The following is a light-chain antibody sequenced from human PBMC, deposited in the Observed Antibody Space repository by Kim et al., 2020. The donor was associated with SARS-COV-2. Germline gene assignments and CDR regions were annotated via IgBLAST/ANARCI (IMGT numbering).Light chain of an antibody. CDR3: QQRSNWPPT. CDR1: QSVSSY. CDR2: DAS. J-gene: IGKJ1*01. Sequence: LAPGERATLSCRASQSVSSYLACYQQKPGRAPRRLINDASNRATGITARFSGSGSGTDYSLTISSLEPEDFAVYYCQQRSNWPPTFGQGTKVDIK. V-gene: IGKV3-11*01.